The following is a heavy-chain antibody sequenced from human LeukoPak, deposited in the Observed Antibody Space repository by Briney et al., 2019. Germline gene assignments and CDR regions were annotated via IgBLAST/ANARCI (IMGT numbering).Heavy chain of an antibody. CDR3: AKDGVSGSYSGGYYYMDV. J-gene: IGHJ6*03. CDR2: ISGSGGST. V-gene: IGHV3-23*01. CDR1: GFTFSSYA. D-gene: IGHD1-26*01. Sequence: GGSLRLSCAASGFTFSSYAMSWVRQAPGKGLEWVSAISGSGGSTYYADSVKGRFTISRDNSKNTLYPQMNSLRAEDTAVYYCAKDGVSGSYSGGYYYMDVWGKGTTVTVSS.